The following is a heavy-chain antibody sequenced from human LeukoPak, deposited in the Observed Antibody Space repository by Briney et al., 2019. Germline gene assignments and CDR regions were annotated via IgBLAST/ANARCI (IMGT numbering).Heavy chain of an antibody. J-gene: IGHJ4*02. CDR3: ARARDIWVISYFDY. CDR2: ITRSGPTI. V-gene: IGHV3-11*04. Sequence: GGSLRLSCAASGFAFSDFYMSWIRQAPGKGLEWVSYITRSGPTIYYADSVKGRFTISRDNAKNSLYLQMYSLRAEDTAVYYCARARDIWVISYFDYWGQGTLVTVSS. CDR1: GFAFSDFY. D-gene: IGHD3-22*01.